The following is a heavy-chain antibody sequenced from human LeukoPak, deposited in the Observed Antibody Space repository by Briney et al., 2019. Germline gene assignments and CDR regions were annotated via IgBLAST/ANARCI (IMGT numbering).Heavy chain of an antibody. CDR1: GGSISSGGYY. CDR2: INHSGST. D-gene: IGHD2-2*01. V-gene: IGHV4-39*07. CDR3: AREGSLEDVVVVVPAANISANWFDP. J-gene: IGHJ5*02. Sequence: PSQTLSLTCTVSGGSISSGGYYWSWIRQPPGKGLEWIVKINHSGSTNYNPSLKSRVTISVDTSKNQFSLKLSSVTAADTAVYYCAREGSLEDVVVVVPAANISANWFDPWGQGTLVTVSS.